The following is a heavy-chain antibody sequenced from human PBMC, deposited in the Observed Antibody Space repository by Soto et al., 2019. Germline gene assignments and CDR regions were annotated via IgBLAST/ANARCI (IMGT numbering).Heavy chain of an antibody. J-gene: IGHJ4*02. V-gene: IGHV4-59*01. Sequence: QVQLQESGPGMVKPSETLSLTCTVSGGSISSYYWSWIRQPPGKGLEWIGYIYYSGSTNYNPSLKSRVTISVDTSKNQFSLKLSSVTAADTAVYYCISSSWTSYYFDYWGQGTLVTVSS. D-gene: IGHD6-13*01. CDR1: GGSISSYY. CDR3: ISSSWTSYYFDY. CDR2: IYYSGST.